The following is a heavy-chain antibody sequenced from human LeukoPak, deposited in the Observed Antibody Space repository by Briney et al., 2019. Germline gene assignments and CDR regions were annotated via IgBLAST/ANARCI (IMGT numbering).Heavy chain of an antibody. CDR1: GGSFSGYY. V-gene: IGHV4-34*01. CDR3: ARDSPPDY. CDR2: INHSGST. Sequence: SETLSLTCAVYGGSFSGYYWSWIRQPPGKGLEWIGEINHSGSTNYNPSLKSRVTISVDTSKNQFSLKLSSVTAADTAVYYCARDSPPDYWGQGTLVTVSS. J-gene: IGHJ4*02. D-gene: IGHD6-13*01.